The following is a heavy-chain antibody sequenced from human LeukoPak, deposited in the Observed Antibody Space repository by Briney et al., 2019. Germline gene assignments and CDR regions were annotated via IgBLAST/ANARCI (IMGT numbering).Heavy chain of an antibody. CDR2: ISSSGSAI. Sequence: GSLRLSCAASGFTFSSYNMNWVRQAPGKGLEWVSCISSSGSAIYYADSVKGRFTISRDNAKNSLYLQMNSLRDEDTAVYYCARGRHPIDYWGQGTLVTVSS. J-gene: IGHJ4*02. CDR1: GFTFSSYN. D-gene: IGHD1-1*01. V-gene: IGHV3-48*02. CDR3: ARGRHPIDY.